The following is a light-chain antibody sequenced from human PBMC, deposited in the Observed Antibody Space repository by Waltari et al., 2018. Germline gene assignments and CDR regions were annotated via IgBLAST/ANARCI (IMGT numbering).Light chain of an antibody. CDR1: QSISSY. CDR2: AAS. Sequence: DIQMTQSPSSLSASVGDRVTITCRASQSISSYLNWYQQKPWTAPKLLIYAASSLQSGVPSRFSGSGAGTDFTLTISSLQPEDFATYYCQQSYSTPFTFGPGTKVDIK. V-gene: IGKV1-39*01. CDR3: QQSYSTPFT. J-gene: IGKJ3*01.